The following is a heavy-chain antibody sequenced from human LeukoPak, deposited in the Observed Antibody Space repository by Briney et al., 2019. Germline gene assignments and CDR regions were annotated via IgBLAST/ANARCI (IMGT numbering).Heavy chain of an antibody. Sequence: GGSLRLSCAASGFTFGIFGMNWVRQAPGMGLQWVSSISDDGHYKYYADSVRGRFTVSRNNSKNTVYLELKSLRGEDTAVYSCAKRVPYTSSSVYLDSWGQGISVTVSS. J-gene: IGHJ4*02. D-gene: IGHD6-6*01. CDR1: GFTFGIFG. CDR3: AKRVPYTSSSVYLDS. V-gene: IGHV3-23*01. CDR2: ISDDGHYK.